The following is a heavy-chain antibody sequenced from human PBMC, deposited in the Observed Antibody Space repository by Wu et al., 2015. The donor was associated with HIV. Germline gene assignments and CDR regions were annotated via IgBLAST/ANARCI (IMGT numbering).Heavy chain of an antibody. D-gene: IGHD3-22*01. CDR3: ARAQFTYYYDSSGYYLDY. V-gene: IGHV1-46*01. Sequence: QVQLVQSGAEVKKPGASVEVSCKTSGYTFTSYYLHWMRQASGQGLEWMGLVNPSDGTTAYAHKFQGRLTMTRDTSTNTVYMELSRLRSDDTAVYYCARAQFTYYYDSSGYYLDYWGQGTLVTVSS. CDR1: GYTFTSYY. J-gene: IGHJ4*02. CDR2: VNPSDGTT.